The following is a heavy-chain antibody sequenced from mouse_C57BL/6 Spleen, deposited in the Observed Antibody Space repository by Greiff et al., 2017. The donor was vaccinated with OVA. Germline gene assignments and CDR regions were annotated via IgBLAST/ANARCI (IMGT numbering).Heavy chain of an antibody. J-gene: IGHJ2*01. D-gene: IGHD4-1*01. CDR2: ISDGGSYT. CDR1: GFTFSSYA. CDR3: ARDGKLGRYYDY. V-gene: IGHV5-4*01. Sequence: EVKVVESGGGLVKPGGSLKLSCAASGFTFSSYAMSWVRQTPEKRLEWVATISDGGSYTYYPDNVKGRFTISRDNAKNNLYLQMSHLKSEDTAMYYCARDGKLGRYYDYWGQGTTLTVSS.